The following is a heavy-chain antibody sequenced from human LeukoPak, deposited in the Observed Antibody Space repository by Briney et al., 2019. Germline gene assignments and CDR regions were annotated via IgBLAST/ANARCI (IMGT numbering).Heavy chain of an antibody. CDR3: ARRYSSSWYRGYYFDY. V-gene: IGHV3-48*02. CDR1: GFTFSSYS. D-gene: IGHD6-13*01. CDR2: ISSSSSTI. Sequence: GGSLRLSCAASGFTFSSYSMNWVRQAPGKGLEWVSYISSSSSTIYYADSVKGRFTISRDNAKNSLYLQMNSLRDEDTAVYYCARRYSSSWYRGYYFDYWGQGILVTVSS. J-gene: IGHJ4*02.